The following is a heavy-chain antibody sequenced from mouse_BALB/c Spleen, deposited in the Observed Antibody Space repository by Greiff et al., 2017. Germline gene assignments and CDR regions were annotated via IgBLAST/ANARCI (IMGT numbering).Heavy chain of an antibody. D-gene: IGHD2-4*01. J-gene: IGHJ3*01. CDR3: AIGLRFAY. Sequence: VQLQQSGAELVKPGASVKLSCTASGFNIKDTYMHWVKQRPEQGLEWIGRIDPANGNTKYDPKFQGKATITADTSSNTAYLQLSSLTSEDTAVYYCAIGLRFAYWGQGTLVTVSA. CDR2: IDPANGNT. CDR1: GFNIKDTY. V-gene: IGHV14-3*02.